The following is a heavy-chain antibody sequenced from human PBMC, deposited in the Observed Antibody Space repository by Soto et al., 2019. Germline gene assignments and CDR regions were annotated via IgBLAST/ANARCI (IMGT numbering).Heavy chain of an antibody. V-gene: IGHV2-5*02. Sequence: QVTLEESGPTPVKPTQTLTQTCTLSGFSLATSGVAVGWVRQPPGKALERLALIYWDDDKRYSPSLRSRLTVTKDTSRNQVVLTMTNMDPVDTATYYCAHRVGLQGNWNGGYFDFWGQGALVTVSS. CDR3: AHRVGLQGNWNGGYFDF. CDR2: IYWDDDK. D-gene: IGHD1-1*01. J-gene: IGHJ4*02. CDR1: GFSLATSGVA.